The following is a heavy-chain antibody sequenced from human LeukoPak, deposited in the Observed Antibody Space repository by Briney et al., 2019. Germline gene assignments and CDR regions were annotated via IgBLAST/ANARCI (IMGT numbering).Heavy chain of an antibody. J-gene: IGHJ4*02. D-gene: IGHD3-22*01. V-gene: IGHV4-30-4*01. CDR2: IYYSGST. Sequence: SETLSLTCTVSGGSISSGDYYWSWIRQPPGQGLEWIGYIYYSGSTYYNPSLKSRVTISVDTSKNQFSLKLSSVTAADTAVYYCARASSYYYDSSGYYQDYWGQGTLVTVSS. CDR3: ARASSYYYDSSGYYQDY. CDR1: GGSISSGDYY.